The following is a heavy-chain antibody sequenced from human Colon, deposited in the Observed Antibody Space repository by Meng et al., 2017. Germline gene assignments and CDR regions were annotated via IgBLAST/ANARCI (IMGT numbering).Heavy chain of an antibody. J-gene: IGHJ5*02. V-gene: IGHV4-34*01. D-gene: IGHD3-10*01. CDR3: ARRVRGVISWFDP. Sequence: VQLQQGGAGLLKPSETLSLPCAVYGGSFSGYYWSWIRQPPGKGLEWIGEINHSGSTNYNPSLKSRVTISVDTSKNQFPLKLSSVTAADTAVYYCARRVRGVISWFDPWGQGTLVTVSS. CDR1: GGSFSGYY. CDR2: INHSGST.